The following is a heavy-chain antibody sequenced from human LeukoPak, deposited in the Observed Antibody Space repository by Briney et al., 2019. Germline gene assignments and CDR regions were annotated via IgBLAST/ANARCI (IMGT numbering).Heavy chain of an antibody. J-gene: IGHJ4*02. D-gene: IGHD3-3*01. Sequence: AGGSLRLSCAASGFTFSSYGMHWVRQAPGKGLEWVAVIWYDGSNKYYADSVKGRFTISRDNSKNTLYLQMNSLRAEDTAVYYCARDNHDFWSGLDCWGQGTLVTVSS. V-gene: IGHV3-33*01. CDR1: GFTFSSYG. CDR3: ARDNHDFWSGLDC. CDR2: IWYDGSNK.